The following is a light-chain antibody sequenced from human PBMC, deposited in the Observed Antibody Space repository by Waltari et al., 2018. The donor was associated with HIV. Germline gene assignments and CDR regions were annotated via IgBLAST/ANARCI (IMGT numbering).Light chain of an antibody. CDR2: WVS. V-gene: IGLV2-14*01. Sequence: QSALTQPASVSGSPGQSITISCTGTSSDVGGYNYVSWYQQHQGKAPKLMISWVSKRHSGVTNRFSGSKSVNTASLTISGLQVEDEADYYCSSYTSSSTLYVFGTGTKVTVL. CDR3: SSYTSSSTLYV. CDR1: SSDVGGYNY. J-gene: IGLJ1*01.